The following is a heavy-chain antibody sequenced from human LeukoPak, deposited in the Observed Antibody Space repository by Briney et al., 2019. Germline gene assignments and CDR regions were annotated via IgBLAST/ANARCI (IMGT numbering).Heavy chain of an antibody. Sequence: PGGSLRLSCAASGFTVSSTYMSWVRQAPGKGLEWVAVISYDGSNKYYADSVKGRFTISRDNSKNTLYLQMNSLRAEDTAVYYCARDFIVVVPAAIMGIFDYWGQGTLVTVSS. CDR3: ARDFIVVVPAAIMGIFDY. CDR1: GFTVSSTY. J-gene: IGHJ4*02. V-gene: IGHV3-30-3*01. D-gene: IGHD2-2*01. CDR2: ISYDGSNK.